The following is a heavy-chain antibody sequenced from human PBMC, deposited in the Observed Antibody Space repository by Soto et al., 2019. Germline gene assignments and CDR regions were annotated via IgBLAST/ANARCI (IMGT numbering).Heavy chain of an antibody. J-gene: IGHJ1*01. D-gene: IGHD4-17*01. CDR3: ARERVAEDYGGKAGVGYFQQ. CDR1: GGTFSSYA. CDR2: IIPIFGTA. Sequence: SVKVSCRASGGTFSSYAISWVRQAPGQGLELMGGIIPIFGTANYAQKCQGGVTVTADESTSTAYMEVSCLRSEDTVVYFCARERVAEDYGGKAGVGYFQQWAEGTL. V-gene: IGHV1-69*13.